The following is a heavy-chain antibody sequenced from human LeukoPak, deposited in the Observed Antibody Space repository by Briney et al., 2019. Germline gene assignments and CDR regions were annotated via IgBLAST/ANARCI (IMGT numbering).Heavy chain of an antibody. D-gene: IGHD4-11*01. V-gene: IGHV3-48*01. CDR3: ARADDYSFDY. Sequence: TGGSLRLSCAASGFPFSIAWMSWVRQAPGKGLEWVSYISSTSSAIYYADSVKGRFTISRDNAKNSLYLQMNSLRAEDTAVYYCARADDYSFDYWGQGTLVTVSS. CDR1: GFPFSIAW. J-gene: IGHJ4*02. CDR2: ISSTSSAI.